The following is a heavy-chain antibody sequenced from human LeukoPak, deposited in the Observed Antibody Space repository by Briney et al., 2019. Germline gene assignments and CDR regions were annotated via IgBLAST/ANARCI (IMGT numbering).Heavy chain of an antibody. Sequence: GGSLRLSCAVSGFTFSDYSMSWIRQAPGKGLEWVSYISSGGSYTNYADPVKGRFTISRDNAKNSLYLQMNSLRSEDTAVYYCARELRAAPSAFDYWGPGTLVTVSS. CDR1: GFTFSDYS. D-gene: IGHD3-10*01. J-gene: IGHJ4*02. CDR3: ARELRAAPSAFDY. CDR2: ISSGGSYT. V-gene: IGHV3-11*05.